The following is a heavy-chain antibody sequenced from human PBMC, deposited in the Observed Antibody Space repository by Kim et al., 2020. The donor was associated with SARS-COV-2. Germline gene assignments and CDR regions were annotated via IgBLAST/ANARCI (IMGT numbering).Heavy chain of an antibody. J-gene: IGHJ4*02. CDR1: GYTFTSYG. Sequence: ASVKVSCKASGYTFTSYGISWVRQAPGQGLEWMGWISAYNGNTNYAQKLQGRVTMTTDTSTSTAYMELRSLRSDDTAVYYCARVPGLRYFDWRGDYWGQGTLVTVSS. V-gene: IGHV1-18*01. CDR3: ARVPGLRYFDWRGDY. D-gene: IGHD3-9*01. CDR2: ISAYNGNT.